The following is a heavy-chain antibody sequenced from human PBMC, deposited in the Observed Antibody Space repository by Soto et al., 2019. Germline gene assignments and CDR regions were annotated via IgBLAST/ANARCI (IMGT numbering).Heavy chain of an antibody. Sequence: GGSLRLSCAASGFTFSSYAMSWVRQAPGKGLEWVSSINGGGSSTYYADSVEGRFTISRDSSKNTLYLQMNSLRAEDTAVYYYAKHGGSGYYYTAFDYWGQGTLVTVSS. CDR1: GFTFSSYA. CDR2: INGGGSST. CDR3: AKHGGSGYYYTAFDY. D-gene: IGHD3-22*01. J-gene: IGHJ4*02. V-gene: IGHV3-23*01.